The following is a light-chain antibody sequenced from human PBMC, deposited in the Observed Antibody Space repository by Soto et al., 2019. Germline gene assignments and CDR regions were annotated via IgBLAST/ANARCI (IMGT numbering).Light chain of an antibody. J-gene: IGKJ5*01. Sequence: EIVLTQSPGTLSLSPGERATLSCRASQSVSSNFLAWYQQKPGQAPRLLIYDASTRATGIPDGFSGSGSGTDFTLTISRLEPEDFAVYYCQQYGSSITFGQGTRLEIK. CDR3: QQYGSSIT. CDR2: DAS. V-gene: IGKV3-20*01. CDR1: QSVSSNF.